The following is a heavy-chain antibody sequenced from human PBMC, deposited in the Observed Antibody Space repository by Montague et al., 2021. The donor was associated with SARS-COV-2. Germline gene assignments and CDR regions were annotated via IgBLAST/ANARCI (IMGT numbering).Heavy chain of an antibody. D-gene: IGHD2/OR15-2a*01. CDR3: VSQEGSIY. CDR1: GFTFSSYS. CDR2: ISSSSSYI. J-gene: IGHJ4*02. V-gene: IGHV3-21*01. Sequence: SLRLSCAASGFTFSSYSMNWVRQAPGKGLEWVSSISSSSSYIYYADSVKGRFTISRDNTKNSLYLQMNSLRAEDTAVYYCVSQEGSIYWGQGTPVTVSS.